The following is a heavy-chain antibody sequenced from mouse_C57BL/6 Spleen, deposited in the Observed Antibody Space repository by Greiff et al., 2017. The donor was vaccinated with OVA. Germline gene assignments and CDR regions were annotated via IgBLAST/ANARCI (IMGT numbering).Heavy chain of an antibody. J-gene: IGHJ4*01. CDR1: GYTFTDYY. Sequence: EVQLQQSGPELVKPGASVKISCKASGYTFTDYYMNWVKQSHGKSLEWIGDINPNNGGTSYNQKFKGKATLTVDKSSSTAYMELRSLTSEDSAVYYCARSGWLRPYYYAMDYWGQGTSVTVSS. CDR2: INPNNGGT. V-gene: IGHV1-26*01. D-gene: IGHD2-2*01. CDR3: ARSGWLRPYYYAMDY.